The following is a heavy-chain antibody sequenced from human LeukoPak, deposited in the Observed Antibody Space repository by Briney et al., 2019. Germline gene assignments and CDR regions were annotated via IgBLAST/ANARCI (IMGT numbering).Heavy chain of an antibody. Sequence: GSLRLSCEASGFTFSRYAMIWVRQAPGKGLEWVSGSSGSGGITSYADSVKGRFTISRDNSKNTLYLQMKSLRAEDTALYYCAKGGTESHHYYGMDVWGQGTTVTVSS. D-gene: IGHD1-26*01. CDR3: AKGGTESHHYYGMDV. J-gene: IGHJ6*02. CDR1: GFTFSRYA. V-gene: IGHV3-23*01. CDR2: SSGSGGIT.